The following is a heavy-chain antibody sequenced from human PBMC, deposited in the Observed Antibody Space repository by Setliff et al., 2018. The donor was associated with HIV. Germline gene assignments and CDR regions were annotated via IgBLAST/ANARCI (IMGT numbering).Heavy chain of an antibody. V-gene: IGHV4-4*07. CDR3: ARGRWTESGKPFYFDY. CDR2: VFYTGTA. CDR1: DDSFKSHY. J-gene: IGHJ4*02. Sequence: SETLSLTCSVFDDSFKSHYWNWIRQPAGKGLEWMGSVFYTGTASYNYSFYDRITKSIDTSRTQFSLSLTSMTAADTAIYYCARGRWTESGKPFYFDYWGQGRLVTVSS. D-gene: IGHD6-13*01.